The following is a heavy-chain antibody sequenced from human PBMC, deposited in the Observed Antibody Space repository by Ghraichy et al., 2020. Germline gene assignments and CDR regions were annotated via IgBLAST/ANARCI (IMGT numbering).Heavy chain of an antibody. CDR2: IYSGGST. J-gene: IGHJ6*02. CDR3: ARGRGNGNVLPRIYYYYGMDV. CDR1: GFTVSSNY. V-gene: IGHV3-53*01. D-gene: IGHD1-1*01. Sequence: GGSLRLSCAASGFTVSSNYMSWVRQAPGKGLEWVSVIYSGGSTYYADSVKGRFTISRDNSKNTLYLQMNSLRAEDTAVYYCARGRGNGNVLPRIYYYYGMDVWGQGTTVTGSS.